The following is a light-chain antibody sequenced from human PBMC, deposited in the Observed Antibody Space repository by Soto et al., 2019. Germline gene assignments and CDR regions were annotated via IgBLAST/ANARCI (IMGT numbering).Light chain of an antibody. J-gene: IGKJ4*01. CDR1: QSISSW. V-gene: IGKV1-5*01. Sequence: DIQLTQSPSTLYASVGDRVTITCRASQSISSWLAWYQQKPGKAPKLLIYDASSLESGVPSRFSGSGSGTEFTLTISSLQPDDFATYYCQQYNSYPLTFGGGTKVEIK. CDR2: DAS. CDR3: QQYNSYPLT.